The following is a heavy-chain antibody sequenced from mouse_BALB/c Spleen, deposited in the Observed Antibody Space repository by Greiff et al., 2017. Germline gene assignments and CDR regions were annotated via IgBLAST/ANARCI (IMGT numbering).Heavy chain of an antibody. CDR1: GFNIKDTY. J-gene: IGHJ4*01. CDR2: IDPANGNT. CDR3: GGGYYYGSSFYAMDY. Sequence: EVKLMESGAELVKPGASVKLSCTASGFNIKDTYMHWVKQRPEQGLEWIGRIDPANGNTKYDPKFQGKATITADTSSNTAYLQLSSLTSEDTAVYYCGGGYYYGSSFYAMDYWGQGTSVTVSS. D-gene: IGHD1-1*01. V-gene: IGHV14-3*02.